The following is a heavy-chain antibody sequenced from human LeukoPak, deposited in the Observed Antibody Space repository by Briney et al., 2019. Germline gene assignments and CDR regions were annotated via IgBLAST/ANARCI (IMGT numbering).Heavy chain of an antibody. V-gene: IGHV4-59*01. Sequence: SETLSLTCTVSGGSISSYYWSWIRQPPGKGLEWIGYIYYSGTTNYNPSLKSRVTISVDTSKNQFSLKLSSVTAADTAVYYCARGNYERDYWGQGTLVTVSS. D-gene: IGHD1-7*01. CDR2: IYYSGTT. J-gene: IGHJ4*02. CDR1: GGSISSYY. CDR3: ARGNYERDY.